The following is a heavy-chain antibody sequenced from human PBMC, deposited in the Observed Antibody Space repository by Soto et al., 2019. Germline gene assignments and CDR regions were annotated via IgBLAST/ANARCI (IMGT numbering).Heavy chain of an antibody. Sequence: EVQLVESGGGLVQPGGSLRLSCAASGFTISSNYMNWVRQAPGKGLEWVSVIYSGGSTYYADSVKGRFTISRDNSKNSLYLQMNSLKAEDTAVYYCVREGTIMLDALDIWGQGTMVTVSS. D-gene: IGHD3-10*02. V-gene: IGHV3-66*01. CDR2: IYSGGST. J-gene: IGHJ3*02. CDR3: VREGTIMLDALDI. CDR1: GFTISSNY.